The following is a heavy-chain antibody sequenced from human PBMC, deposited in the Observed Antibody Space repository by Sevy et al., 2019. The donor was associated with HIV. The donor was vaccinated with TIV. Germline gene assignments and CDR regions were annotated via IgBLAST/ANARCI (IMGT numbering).Heavy chain of an antibody. CDR2: IWYDGDNK. V-gene: IGHV3-30*02. CDR1: GFTFSRYG. J-gene: IGHJ4*02. CDR3: AKGSGNCGYYFDY. D-gene: IGHD3-3*01. Sequence: GGSLRLSCAASGFTFSRYGMHWVRQTPGKGMEWVAGIWYDGDNKDYSDYGKGRITINRDNSKKTVYLHMSSLRFDDTATYYCAKGSGNCGYYFDYWGQGTLVTVSS.